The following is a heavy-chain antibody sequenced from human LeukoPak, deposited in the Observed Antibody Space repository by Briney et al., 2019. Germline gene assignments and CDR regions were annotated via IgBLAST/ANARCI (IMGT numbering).Heavy chain of an antibody. D-gene: IGHD2-21*02. CDR3: ARDWPRDNDAFDI. V-gene: IGHV3-21*01. J-gene: IGHJ3*02. CDR2: ISGGSNYI. CDR1: GFNFLNYS. Sequence: GGSLRLSCAASGFNFLNYSMNWVRPAPGKGLEGVASISGGSNYIYYADSVKVRFTISRDNDKNTLYLQINSLRAEDTAVYYCARDWPRDNDAFDIWGQGTMVTVSS.